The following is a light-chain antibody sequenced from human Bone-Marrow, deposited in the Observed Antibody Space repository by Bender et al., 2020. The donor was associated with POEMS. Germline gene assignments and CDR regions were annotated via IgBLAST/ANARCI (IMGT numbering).Light chain of an antibody. V-gene: IGLV3-25*03. CDR3: QSADSSGSFLV. CDR1: ALPRQF. CDR2: KDT. Sequence: SSDLTQPPSVSVSPGQTARITCSGDALPRQFTYWFQQKPGQAPVLVIYKDTERPSGIPERFSGSTSGTTATLTISGVQADDEADYYCQSADSSGSFLVFGGGTKLTVL. J-gene: IGLJ2*01.